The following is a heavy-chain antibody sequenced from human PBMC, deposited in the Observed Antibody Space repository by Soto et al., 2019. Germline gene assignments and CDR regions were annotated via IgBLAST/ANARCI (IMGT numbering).Heavy chain of an antibody. CDR3: AKDLCGGDCLSWFDP. CDR1: GFSLSGYG. J-gene: IGHJ5*02. V-gene: IGHV3-30*18. D-gene: IGHD2-21*02. CDR2: ISYDGSNK. Sequence: GGSLRLSCEVSGFSLSGYGMHWVRQAPGKGLEWVAVISYDGSNKNYADSVKGRFTISRDNSKNTLYLQMNSLRAEDTAVYYFAKDLCGGDCLSWFDPWGQGTLVTVSS.